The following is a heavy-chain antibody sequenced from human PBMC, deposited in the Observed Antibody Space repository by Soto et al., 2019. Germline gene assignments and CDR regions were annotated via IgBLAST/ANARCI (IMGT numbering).Heavy chain of an antibody. CDR1: GYTFTSYD. CDR3: ARGGSYWARRHYFDS. CDR2: VTPRNGDT. D-gene: IGHD2-8*02. J-gene: IGHJ4*02. Sequence: QVQLVQSGAEMKKPGPSVKVSCKASGYTFTSYDINWVRQAAGQGPEWMGSVTPRNGDTAFAQKYQGRVTVTSNTSVSTVYMELSNLRSDDTAVYYCARGGSYWARRHYFDSWGQGTLVTVSS. V-gene: IGHV1-8*02.